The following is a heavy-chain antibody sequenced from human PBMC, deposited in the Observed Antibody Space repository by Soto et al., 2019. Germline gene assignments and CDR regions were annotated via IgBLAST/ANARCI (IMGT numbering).Heavy chain of an antibody. D-gene: IGHD2-2*01. Sequence: QPQLQESGPGLVKPSETLSLTCTVSGGSISSSSYYWGWIRQPPGKGLEWIGSIYYSGSTYYNPSLKSRVTISVDTSKNQFSLKLSSVTAADTAVYYCARLGGYCSSTSCYPYAFDIWGQGTMVTVSS. J-gene: IGHJ3*02. CDR1: GGSISSSSYY. V-gene: IGHV4-39*01. CDR2: IYYSGST. CDR3: ARLGGYCSSTSCYPYAFDI.